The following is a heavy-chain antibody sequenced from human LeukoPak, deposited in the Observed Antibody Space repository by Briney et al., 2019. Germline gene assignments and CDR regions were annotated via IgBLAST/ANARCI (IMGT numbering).Heavy chain of an antibody. CDR3: ARSNGAISAAEDY. D-gene: IGHD6-13*01. J-gene: IGHJ4*02. V-gene: IGHV4-59*01. Sequence: SETLSLTCTVSGGSINNYCWSWIRQPPGKGLEWIAYIHYSGTTNYNPSLKSRVTMSVDTSKNQFSLKLSSVTAADTAVYYCARSNGAISAAEDYWGQGTLVTVSS. CDR2: IHYSGTT. CDR1: GGSINNYC.